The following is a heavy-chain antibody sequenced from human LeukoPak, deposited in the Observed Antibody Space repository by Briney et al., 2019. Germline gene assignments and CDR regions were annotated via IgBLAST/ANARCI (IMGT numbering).Heavy chain of an antibody. D-gene: IGHD4-11*01. Sequence: GGSLRLSCAASGFTFSSYWMHWVRQAPGKGLAWVSRINSDGSSTSYADSVKGRFTISRDNAKNTLYLQMNSLRAEDTAVYYCARDRSYSNYIFDYWGQGTLVTVSS. CDR1: GFTFSSYW. CDR3: ARDRSYSNYIFDY. V-gene: IGHV3-74*01. J-gene: IGHJ4*02. CDR2: INSDGSST.